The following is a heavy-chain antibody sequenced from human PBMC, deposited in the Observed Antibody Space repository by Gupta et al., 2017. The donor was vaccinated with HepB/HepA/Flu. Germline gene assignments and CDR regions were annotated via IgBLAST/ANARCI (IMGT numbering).Heavy chain of an antibody. D-gene: IGHD6-13*01. Sequence: EVHLVESGGGLVQPGRSLRLSCAASGFIFNAHAMHWVRQAPGKGLEWVSGISWSGGSIGYADSVKGRFTISRDNAKNSLYLQMNSLRGDDTALYFCAKDIASAVPIASSRLFHYYNGLDVWGQGTTVTVSS. J-gene: IGHJ6*02. V-gene: IGHV3-9*01. CDR3: AKDIASAVPIASSRLFHYYNGLDV. CDR1: GFIFNAHA. CDR2: ISWSGGSI.